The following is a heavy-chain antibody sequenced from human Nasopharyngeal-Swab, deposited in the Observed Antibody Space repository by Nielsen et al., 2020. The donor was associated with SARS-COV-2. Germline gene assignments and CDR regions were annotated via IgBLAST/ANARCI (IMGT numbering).Heavy chain of an antibody. CDR2: IYYSGST. D-gene: IGHD5-24*01. J-gene: IGHJ6*02. CDR1: GGSFSGYY. CDR3: ARVSWDGYYYYYGLDV. Sequence: GSLRLSCAVYGGSFSGYYWSWIRQPPGKGLEWIGYIYYSGSTNYNPSVKSRVTISVDTSKNQFSLKLSSVTAADTAVYYCARVSWDGYYYYYGLDVWGQGTTVTVSS. V-gene: IGHV4-59*01.